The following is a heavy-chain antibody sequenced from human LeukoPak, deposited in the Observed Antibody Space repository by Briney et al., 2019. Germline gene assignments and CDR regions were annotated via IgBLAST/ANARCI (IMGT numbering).Heavy chain of an antibody. D-gene: IGHD5-12*01. V-gene: IGHV3-23*01. J-gene: IGHJ4*02. CDR3: AKDHTSYSGYDSLDY. Sequence: GGSLRLSCAASGFTFRNYAMSWVRQAPGKGLEWASDISGSGDSTHYADSVKGRFTISRDNSKNTLHLQMNSLRAEDTAVYYCAKDHTSYSGYDSLDYWGQGTQVTVSS. CDR1: GFTFRNYA. CDR2: ISGSGDST.